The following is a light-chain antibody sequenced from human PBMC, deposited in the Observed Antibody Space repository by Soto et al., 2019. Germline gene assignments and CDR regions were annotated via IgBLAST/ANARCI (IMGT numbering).Light chain of an antibody. CDR2: DAS. V-gene: IGKV3-11*01. J-gene: IGKJ1*01. CDR3: QDYSDWPTWT. CDR1: QSVSSY. Sequence: EIVLTQSPATLSLSPGERATLSCRASQSVSSYLAWYQQKPGQAPRLLIYDASNRATGIPARFSGSGSGTDLTLTISSLEPEDFAVYYCQDYSDWPTWTFGQGTKVDIK.